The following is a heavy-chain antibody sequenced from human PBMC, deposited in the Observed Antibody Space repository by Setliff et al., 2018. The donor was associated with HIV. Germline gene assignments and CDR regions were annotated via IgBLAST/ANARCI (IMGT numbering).Heavy chain of an antibody. CDR3: ARHWVDSSSWSLYYYYYMDV. D-gene: IGHD6-13*01. CDR2: LSFGGNP. V-gene: IGHV4-61*10. CDR1: GASIISASHY. Sequence: SETLSLTCTVSGASIISASHYWTWIRQPAGKGLEWIAYLSFGGNPNYNPSLTSRVTISVDTSKNQFSLKLSSVTAADTAVYYCARHWVDSSSWSLYYYYYMDVWGKGTTVTVSS. J-gene: IGHJ6*03.